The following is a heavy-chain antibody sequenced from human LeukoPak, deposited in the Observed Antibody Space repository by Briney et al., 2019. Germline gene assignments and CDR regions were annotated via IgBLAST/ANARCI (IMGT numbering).Heavy chain of an antibody. D-gene: IGHD3-16*01. V-gene: IGHV3-21*01. CDR2: ISKSGYI. CDR1: GFSFSFYT. CDR3: ARVGPLSRNDRYAYES. J-gene: IGHJ4*02. Sequence: GGSLRLSCAASGFSFSFYTMNWVRQAPGKGLEWVSSISKSGYIVYAESVKGRFTTSRDNANDTLYLQMDSLSAVATAIYYCARVGPLSRNDRYAYESWGQGTLVTVSS.